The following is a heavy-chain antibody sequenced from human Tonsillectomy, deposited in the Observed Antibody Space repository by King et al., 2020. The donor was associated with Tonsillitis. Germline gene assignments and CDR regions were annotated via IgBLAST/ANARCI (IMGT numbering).Heavy chain of an antibody. V-gene: IGHV4-34*01. CDR1: GGSFSGYY. D-gene: IGHD6-13*01. CDR3: ARGGRRIAAAGGVDY. CDR2: INHSGST. Sequence: VQLQQWGAGLLKPSETLSLTCAVYGGSFSGYYWSWIRQPPGKGLEWIGEINHSGSTNYNPSLKSRVTISVDTSKNQFSLKLSSVTAADTAVYYCARGGRRIAAAGGVDYWGQGTLVTVSS. J-gene: IGHJ4*02.